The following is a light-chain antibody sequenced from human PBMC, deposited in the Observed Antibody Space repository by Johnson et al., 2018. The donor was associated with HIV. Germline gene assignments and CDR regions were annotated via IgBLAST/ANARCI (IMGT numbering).Light chain of an antibody. V-gene: IGLV1-51*01. CDR3: GTWDTSLSAGHV. CDR2: DNN. CDR1: SCDIGNNY. J-gene: IGLJ1*01. Sequence: HSVLTQPPSVSAAPGQKVTISCSGSSCDIGNNYVCSHQQLPGTAPKLLIYDNNKRPSGIPDRISGSKSGTSATLGITGLQTGDEADYYCGTWDTSLSAGHVFGTGTKVTVL.